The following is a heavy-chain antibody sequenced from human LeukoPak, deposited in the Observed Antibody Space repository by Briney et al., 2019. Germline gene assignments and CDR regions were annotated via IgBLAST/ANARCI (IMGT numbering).Heavy chain of an antibody. J-gene: IGHJ4*02. D-gene: IGHD6-13*01. Sequence: GGSLRLSCAASGFTFSSYWMNWARQAPGKGLEWVASISHNGNVNYYVDSVKGRFTISRDNAKNSLYLQMNSLRSEDTAVYYCARGLVAAAGRRDYWGQGTLVTVSS. CDR2: ISHNGNVN. V-gene: IGHV3-7*03. CDR3: ARGLVAAAGRRDY. CDR1: GFTFSSYW.